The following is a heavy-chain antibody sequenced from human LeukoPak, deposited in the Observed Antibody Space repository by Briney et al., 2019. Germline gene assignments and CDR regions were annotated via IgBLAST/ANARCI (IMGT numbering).Heavy chain of an antibody. V-gene: IGHV1-2*06. J-gene: IGHJ6*02. CDR3: ARSQLLLEVGVYYYYGMDV. Sequence: ASVKVSCKASGYIFTGYYMHWVRQAPGQGLEWMGRINPNSGVTNFAQKFQGRVTITRDTSASTAYMELSSLRSEDTAVYYCARSQLLLEVGVYYYYGMDVWGQGTTVTVSS. D-gene: IGHD2-2*01. CDR2: INPNSGVT. CDR1: GYIFTGYY.